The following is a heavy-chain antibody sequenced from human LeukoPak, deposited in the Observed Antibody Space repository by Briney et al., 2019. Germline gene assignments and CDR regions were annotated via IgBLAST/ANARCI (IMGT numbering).Heavy chain of an antibody. CDR3: ATSNGYSSTWDV. D-gene: IGHD6-13*01. J-gene: IGHJ6*02. Sequence: ASVKVSCTASGGTFSSYAISWVRQAPGQGLEWMGGIIPIFGTANYAQKFQGRVTMTEGTSTDTAYMELSSLRSEDTAVYYCATSNGYSSTWDVWGQGTTVTVSS. CDR2: IIPIFGTA. V-gene: IGHV1-69*06. CDR1: GGTFSSYA.